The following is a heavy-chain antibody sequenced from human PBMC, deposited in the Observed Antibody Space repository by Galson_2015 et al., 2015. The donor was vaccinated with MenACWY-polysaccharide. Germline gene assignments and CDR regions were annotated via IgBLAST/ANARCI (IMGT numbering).Heavy chain of an antibody. V-gene: IGHV1-8*01. CDR2: MNPNSGNT. J-gene: IGHJ4*02. CDR3: ARGRRDTAVAVPAAVLLDD. Sequence: SVKVSCKASGYTFSSYDINWVRQATGQRLEWMGWMNPNSGNTGYAQKFQGRVTMTRNTSISTAYMELSSLTSEDTAVYYCARGRRDTAVAVPAAVLLDDWGQGILVTDSS. D-gene: IGHD6-19*01. CDR1: GYTFSSYD.